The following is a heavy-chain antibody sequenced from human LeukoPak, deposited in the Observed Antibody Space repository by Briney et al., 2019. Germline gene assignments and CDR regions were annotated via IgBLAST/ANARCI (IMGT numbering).Heavy chain of an antibody. Sequence: SVKVSCKASGGTFSSYAISWVRQAPGQGLEWMGGIIPIFGTANYAQKFRGRVTITADESTSTAYMELSSLRSEDTAVYYCARDPYDAVAGAPDNDYWGQGTLVTVSS. CDR1: GGTFSSYA. J-gene: IGHJ4*02. V-gene: IGHV1-69*01. D-gene: IGHD6-19*01. CDR2: IIPIFGTA. CDR3: ARDPYDAVAGAPDNDY.